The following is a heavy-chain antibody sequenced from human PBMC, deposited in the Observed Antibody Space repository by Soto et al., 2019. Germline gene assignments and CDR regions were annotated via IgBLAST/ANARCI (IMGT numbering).Heavy chain of an antibody. V-gene: IGHV1-18*04. Sequence: ASVQVSCKASGYTFTSYGISWVRQAPGQGLEWMGWISAYNGNTNYAQKLQGRVTMTTDTSTSTAYMELRSLRSDDTAVYYCATASDYYDSSGYPHCDCWGQGTLVTVSS. J-gene: IGHJ4*02. D-gene: IGHD3-22*01. CDR2: ISAYNGNT. CDR3: ATASDYYDSSGYPHCDC. CDR1: GYTFTSYG.